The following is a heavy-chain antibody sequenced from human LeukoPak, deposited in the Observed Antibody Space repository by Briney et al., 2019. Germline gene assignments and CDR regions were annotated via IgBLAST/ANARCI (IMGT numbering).Heavy chain of an antibody. CDR1: DYTFTNSG. V-gene: IGHV1-18*01. Sequence: ASVTVSYKASDYTFTNSGISWVRQAPGQGGEWMGWISAYNGNTNYAQKLQGRVTMTTDTSTSTAYMELWSLRSDDTAVYYCARMDTAMAGSYYWVQGTLVTVSS. D-gene: IGHD5-18*01. CDR3: ARMDTAMAGSYY. CDR2: ISAYNGNT. J-gene: IGHJ4*02.